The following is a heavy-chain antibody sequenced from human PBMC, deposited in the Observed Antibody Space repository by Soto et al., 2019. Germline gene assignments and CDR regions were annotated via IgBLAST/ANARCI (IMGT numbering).Heavy chain of an antibody. V-gene: IGHV3-33*01. D-gene: IGHD3-16*01. CDR3: SREGPLFVSDF. J-gene: IGHJ4*02. CDR1: GFTFSTYG. CDR2: IWYDGSNK. Sequence: QVQLVESGGGVVQPGRSLRLSCAASGFTFSTYGMHWVRQAPGKGLEWVAAIWYDGSNKYYADSVKGRFTVSRDNSKNTLYLQMNSLRADDTAVYYCSREGPLFVSDFWGQGTLVSVSS.